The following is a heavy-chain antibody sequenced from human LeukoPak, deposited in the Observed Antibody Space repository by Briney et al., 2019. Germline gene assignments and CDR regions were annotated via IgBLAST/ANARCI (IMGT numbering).Heavy chain of an antibody. CDR2: ITGSSSTI. V-gene: IGHV3-48*04. Sequence: GGSLRLSCAASGFTFSSFSMNWVRQAPGKGLEWVSFITGSSSTIYYADSVKGRFTISRDNAKNMLYLQMNSLRAEDTAVYYCARMGAADYWGQGTLVTVSS. J-gene: IGHJ4*02. D-gene: IGHD1-26*01. CDR1: GFTFSSFS. CDR3: ARMGAADY.